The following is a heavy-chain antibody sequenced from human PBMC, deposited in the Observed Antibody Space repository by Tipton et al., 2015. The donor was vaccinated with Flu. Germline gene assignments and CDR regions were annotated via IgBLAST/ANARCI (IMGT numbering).Heavy chain of an antibody. CDR3: ATVKPTGYLVTAAGLFDT. CDR2: INPNSGGT. Sequence: QLVQSGAEMRKPGASVKVSCKASGYTLTGYYMHWVRQAPGQGLEWMGWINPNSGGTNSAQTFQGRVTMTRDTSINTAYMEMTSLTSDDTAVYFCATVKPTGYLVTAAGLFDTWGQGTLVSVSS. D-gene: IGHD6-13*01. J-gene: IGHJ5*02. V-gene: IGHV1-2*02. CDR1: GYTLTGYY.